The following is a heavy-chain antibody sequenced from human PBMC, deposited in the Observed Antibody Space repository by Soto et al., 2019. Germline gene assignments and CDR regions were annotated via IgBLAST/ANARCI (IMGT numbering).Heavy chain of an antibody. CDR1: GDSISSYY. D-gene: IGHD3-22*01. CDR3: VRDYYYDSSGYPGADYYGMDV. V-gene: IGHV4-59*01. CDR2: IYYSGRT. Sequence: SETLSLTCSVSGDSISSYYWSWIRQSPGKGLESIGYIYYSGRTNYTPSLRSRVTISVDTSKNQLSLELSSVTAADTAVYYCVRDYYYDSSGYPGADYYGMDVWGQGTTVTVSS. J-gene: IGHJ6*02.